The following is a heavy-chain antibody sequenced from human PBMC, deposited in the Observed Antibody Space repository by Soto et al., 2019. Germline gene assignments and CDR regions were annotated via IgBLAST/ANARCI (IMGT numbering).Heavy chain of an antibody. D-gene: IGHD3-10*01. Sequence: GGSLRLSCAASGFTFSSYSMNWVRQAPGKGLEWVSYISSSSSTIYYADSVKGRFTISRDNAKNSLYLQMNSLRAEDTAVYYCAGSHDDSQYYFDYWGQGTLVTVSS. V-gene: IGHV3-48*01. CDR2: ISSSSSTI. J-gene: IGHJ4*02. CDR3: AGSHDDSQYYFDY. CDR1: GFTFSSYS.